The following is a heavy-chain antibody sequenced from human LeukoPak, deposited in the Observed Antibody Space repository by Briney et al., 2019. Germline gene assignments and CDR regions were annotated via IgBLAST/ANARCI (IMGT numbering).Heavy chain of an antibody. D-gene: IGHD3-10*01. CDR1: GGSISSYY. Sequence: SETLSLTCTVSGGSISSYYWSWIRQPPGKGLEWIGYIYYSGSTNYNPSLKSRVTISVDTSKNQFSLKLSSVTAADTAVYYCARGVTMFLGPRYYYYMDVWGKGTTVTVSS. J-gene: IGHJ6*03. CDR2: IYYSGST. V-gene: IGHV4-59*01. CDR3: ARGVTMFLGPRYYYYMDV.